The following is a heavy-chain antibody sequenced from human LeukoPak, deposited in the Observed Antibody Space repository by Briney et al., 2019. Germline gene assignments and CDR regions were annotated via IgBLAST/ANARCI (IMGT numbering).Heavy chain of an antibody. CDR3: ARQYYGSDY. J-gene: IGHJ4*02. CDR2: INHSGYT. CDR1: GVSFSNYY. V-gene: IGHV4-34*01. Sequence: SETLSLTCAVSGVSFSNYYWSWIRQSPGKGLEWIGEINHSGYTNYSPSLRSRFTISIDTSRNQFSLKVTSVTAADTAIYYCARQYYGSDYWGQGTLVSVSS. D-gene: IGHD3-10*01.